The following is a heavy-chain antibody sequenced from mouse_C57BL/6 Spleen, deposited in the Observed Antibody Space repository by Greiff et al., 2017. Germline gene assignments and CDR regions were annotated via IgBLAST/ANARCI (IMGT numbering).Heavy chain of an antibody. CDR2: IHPNSGST. Sequence: QVQLQQPGAELVKPGASVKLSCKASGYTFTSYWLHWVKQRPGQGLEWIGMIHPNSGSTNYNEKFKSKATLTVDKSSSPAYMQLSSLTSEDSAVYYCARSGNYGYFDVWGTGTTVTVSS. CDR1: GYTFTSYW. D-gene: IGHD2-1*01. J-gene: IGHJ1*03. V-gene: IGHV1-64*01. CDR3: ARSGNYGYFDV.